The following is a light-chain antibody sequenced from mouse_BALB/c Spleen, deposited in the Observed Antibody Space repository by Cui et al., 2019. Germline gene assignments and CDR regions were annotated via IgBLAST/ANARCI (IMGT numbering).Light chain of an antibody. CDR2: YAS. CDR3: QQSNSWPFT. V-gene: IGKV5-48*01. J-gene: IGKJ4*01. CDR1: QSIGTS. Sequence: DILLTQSPAILSVSPGERVSFSCRASQSIGTSIHWYQQRTNGSPRLLIKYASESISGIPSRFSGSGSGTDFTLSINSVESEDIADYDCQQSNSWPFTFGSGTKLEIK.